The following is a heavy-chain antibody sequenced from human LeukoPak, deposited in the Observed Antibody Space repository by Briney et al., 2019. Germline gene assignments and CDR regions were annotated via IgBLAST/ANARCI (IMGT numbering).Heavy chain of an antibody. D-gene: IGHD4-17*01. Sequence: GGSLRLSCAASGFTFSSYSMNWVRQAPGKGLEWVSSISSSSSYIYYADSVKGRFTISRDNAKNSLYLQMNSLRAEDTAVYYCARDPDGDYERDYYYMDVWGKGTTVTVSS. CDR2: ISSSSSYI. V-gene: IGHV3-21*01. CDR1: GFTFSSYS. J-gene: IGHJ6*03. CDR3: ARDPDGDYERDYYYMDV.